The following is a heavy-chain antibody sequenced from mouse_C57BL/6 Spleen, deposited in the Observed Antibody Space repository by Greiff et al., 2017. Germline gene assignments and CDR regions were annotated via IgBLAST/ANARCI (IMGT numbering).Heavy chain of an antibody. V-gene: IGHV5-17*01. CDR2: ISSGSSTI. CDR3: ARRYLYTYYAMDY. D-gene: IGHD2-14*01. J-gene: IGHJ4*01. Sequence: EVQLVESGGGLVKPGGSLKLSCAASGFTFSDYGMHWVRQAPEKGLEWVAYISSGSSTIYYADTVKGRFTISRDNAKNTLFLQMTSLRSEDTAMYYCARRYLYTYYAMDYWGQGTSVTVSS. CDR1: GFTFSDYG.